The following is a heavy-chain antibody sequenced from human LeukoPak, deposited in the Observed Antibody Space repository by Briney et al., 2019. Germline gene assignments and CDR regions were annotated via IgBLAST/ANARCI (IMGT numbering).Heavy chain of an antibody. V-gene: IGHV4-38-2*02. Sequence: SETLSLTCTVSGYSISSGYYWGWIRQPPGKGLEWIGSIYHSGSTYYNPSLKSRVTISVDTSKNQFSLKLISVTAADTAVYYCARRDVDTEAFDIWGQGTMVTVSS. CDR2: IYHSGST. J-gene: IGHJ3*02. CDR1: GYSISSGYY. D-gene: IGHD5-18*01. CDR3: ARRDVDTEAFDI.